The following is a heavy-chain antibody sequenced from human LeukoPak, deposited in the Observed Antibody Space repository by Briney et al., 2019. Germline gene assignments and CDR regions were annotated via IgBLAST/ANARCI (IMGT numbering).Heavy chain of an antibody. J-gene: IGHJ3*02. Sequence: SETLSLSCAVSGVSISSYYWSWVRQPPGKGLEWVGYIYYSRSTNYNPSLKSRVATSVETSKNKFSLKQSSMTAADTAVYSLGRHSSGWIGIWGQGTMVTVSS. CDR2: IYYSRST. V-gene: IGHV4-59*01. CDR1: GVSISSYY. D-gene: IGHD6-19*01. CDR3: GRHSSGWIGI.